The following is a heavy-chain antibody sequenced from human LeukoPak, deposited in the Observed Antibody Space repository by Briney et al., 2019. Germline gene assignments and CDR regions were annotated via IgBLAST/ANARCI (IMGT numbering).Heavy chain of an antibody. V-gene: IGHV4-34*01. Sequence: PSETLSLTCTVSGGSISSYYWSWIRQPPGKGLEWIGEINHSGSTNYNPSLKSRVTISVDTSKNQFSLKLSSVTAADTAVYYCARGHGCSGGSCYFPSPLLNWGQGTLVTVSS. CDR1: GGSISSYY. D-gene: IGHD2-15*01. J-gene: IGHJ4*02. CDR2: INHSGST. CDR3: ARGHGCSGGSCYFPSPLLN.